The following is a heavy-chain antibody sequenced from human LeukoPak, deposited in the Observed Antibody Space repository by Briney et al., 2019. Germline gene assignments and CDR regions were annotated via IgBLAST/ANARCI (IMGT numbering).Heavy chain of an antibody. J-gene: IGHJ4*02. CDR1: GYTFTGYY. V-gene: IGHV1-2*06. CDR2: INPNSGGT. Sequence: GASVKVSCKASGYTFTGYYMHWVRQAPGQGLEWMGRINPNSGGTNYAQKFQGRVTMTRDTSINTAYMELSRLRSDDTAVYYCAREWGALVVVVAATPPFDYWGQGTLVTVSS. D-gene: IGHD2-15*01. CDR3: AREWGALVVVVAATPPFDY.